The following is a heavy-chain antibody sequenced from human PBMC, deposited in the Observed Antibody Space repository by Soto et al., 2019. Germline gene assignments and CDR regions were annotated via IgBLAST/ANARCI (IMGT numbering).Heavy chain of an antibody. CDR2: INTNTGNP. CDR1: GYTFTSYA. Sequence: QVQLVHSGPELKKPGASVKVSCKASGYTFTSYAMNCVRQAPGQGLEWMGWINTNTGNPTYAQGFTGRFVFSLDTSVSTAYLQICSVKAEDPAVYYCARWSSSSWYWIRYGMDVWGQGTTVNVSS. D-gene: IGHD6-13*01. V-gene: IGHV7-4-1*01. CDR3: ARWSSSSWYWIRYGMDV. J-gene: IGHJ6*02.